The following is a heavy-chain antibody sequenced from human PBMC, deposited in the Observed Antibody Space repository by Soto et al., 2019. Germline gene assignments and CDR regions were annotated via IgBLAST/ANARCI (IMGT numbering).Heavy chain of an antibody. CDR3: AKELDSYGSGSPTSADF. D-gene: IGHD3-10*01. CDR2: ISFDESNT. CDR1: GFTFRRYG. Sequence: QVQLVESGGGVVQPGRSLRLSCAASGFTFRRYGMHWVRQAPGKGLEWVAVISFDESNTYYADSVKGRFTISRDNSKNTLYLQVHSLRAEDTAVYYCAKELDSYGSGSPTSADFWGQGTLVTVSS. J-gene: IGHJ4*02. V-gene: IGHV3-30*18.